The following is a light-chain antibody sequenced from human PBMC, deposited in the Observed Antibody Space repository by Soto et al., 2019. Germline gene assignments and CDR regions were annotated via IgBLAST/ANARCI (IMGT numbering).Light chain of an antibody. CDR1: QSISRY. V-gene: IGKV1-39*01. CDR2: AAS. J-gene: IGKJ1*01. CDR3: QQSFTTPTWT. Sequence: DIQMTQSPSSLSASVGDRVTITCRASQSISRYLNWYQQKPGKAPKLLIYAASSLQSGVPSRFGASGSGTDFTLTIISLQPEDFATYYCQQSFTTPTWTFGQGTKVEIK.